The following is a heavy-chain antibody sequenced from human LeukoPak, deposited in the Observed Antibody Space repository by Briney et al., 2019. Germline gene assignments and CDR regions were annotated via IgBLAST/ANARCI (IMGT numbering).Heavy chain of an antibody. Sequence: GGSLRLSCAASGFTVSSNYMSWVRQAPGKGLDWVSVIYGGGGTYYADSVKGRFTISRDNSKNTLYLQMNSLRAEDTAVYYCARVKGGAAAATAWGQGTLVTVSS. CDR1: GFTVSSNY. CDR3: ARVKGGAAAATA. J-gene: IGHJ5*02. D-gene: IGHD6-13*01. V-gene: IGHV3-66*01. CDR2: IYGGGGT.